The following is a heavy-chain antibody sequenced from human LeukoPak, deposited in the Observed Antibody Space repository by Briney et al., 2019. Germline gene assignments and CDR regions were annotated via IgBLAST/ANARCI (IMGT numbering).Heavy chain of an antibody. J-gene: IGHJ5*02. CDR3: AKDENHFWSGYYSNYFDP. V-gene: IGHV3-7*03. CDR2: IKQDGSEK. D-gene: IGHD3-3*02. Sequence: GGSLRLSCAASGFTFSSYWMTWVRQAPGKGLEWVANIKQDGSEKNYVDSVKGRFTISRDNAKNTLYLQMNSLRAEDTAVYYCAKDENHFWSGYYSNYFDPWGQGTLVTVSS. CDR1: GFTFSSYW.